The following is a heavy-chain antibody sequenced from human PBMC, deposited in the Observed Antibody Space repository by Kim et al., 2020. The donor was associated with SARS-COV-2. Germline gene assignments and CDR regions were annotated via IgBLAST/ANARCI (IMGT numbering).Heavy chain of an antibody. V-gene: IGHV3-74*01. CDR3: ARETATAGSYYFDY. CDR1: GFIFSSYW. Sequence: GGSLRLSCAASGFIFSSYWMHWVRQVPGKGLVWVSRIKTDGSSTTYEDSGKGRVTISRDNAKSTLYLQMNSLRAEDTAVYYCARETATAGSYYFDYWGPG. CDR2: IKTDGSST. D-gene: IGHD5-18*01. J-gene: IGHJ4*02.